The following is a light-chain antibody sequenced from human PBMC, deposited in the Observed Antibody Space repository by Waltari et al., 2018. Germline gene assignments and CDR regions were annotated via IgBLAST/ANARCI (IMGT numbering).Light chain of an antibody. V-gene: IGKV3-11*01. CDR2: HGS. Sequence: SCRASPNVGIYLACDQQRPGQPPRLRSYHGSKRSIGIPDRFSVSGSGTDFSLTSSILEPEDFAVYYCQKYVTLPAAFGQGTKVEIK. CDR3: QKYVTLPAA. J-gene: IGKJ1*01. CDR1: PNVGIY.